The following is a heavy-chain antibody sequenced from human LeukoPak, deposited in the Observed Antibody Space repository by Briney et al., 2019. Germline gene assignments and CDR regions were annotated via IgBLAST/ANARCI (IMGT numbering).Heavy chain of an antibody. J-gene: IGHJ6*02. D-gene: IGHD3-10*02. Sequence: SVKVPCKAPGGTFSSYTIGWVRQAPGQGLEWMGGIVPVFGATHHAQKFQGRVTITADDSTSTAYMELSGLRSEDTAVYYCARGVSSGSYYNDYYYYGMDVWGQGTTVTVSS. CDR1: GGTFSSYT. V-gene: IGHV1-69*13. CDR2: IVPVFGAT. CDR3: ARGVSSGSYYNDYYYYGMDV.